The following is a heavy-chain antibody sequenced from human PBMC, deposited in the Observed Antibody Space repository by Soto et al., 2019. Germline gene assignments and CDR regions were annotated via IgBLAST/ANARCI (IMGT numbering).Heavy chain of an antibody. D-gene: IGHD6-19*01. CDR1: GYTLTELC. CDR3: ATGHSYSSGWVFDY. J-gene: IGHJ4*02. CDR2: VDAEDGET. Sequence: ASVKVSCKVSGYTLTELCMHWVRQTPEKGVERMGGVDAEDGETNYAQKFQGRVTMTEDTSTDTAYMELSSLRSEDTAVYYCATGHSYSSGWVFDYWGQGTLVTVSS. V-gene: IGHV1-24*01.